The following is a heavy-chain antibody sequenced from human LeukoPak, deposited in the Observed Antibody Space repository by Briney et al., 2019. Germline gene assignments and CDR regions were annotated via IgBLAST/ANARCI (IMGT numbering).Heavy chain of an antibody. V-gene: IGHV3-30*02. D-gene: IGHD3-10*01. CDR1: GFTFSSYG. J-gene: IGHJ3*02. CDR3: AKDLAVWFGDSQVLDAFDI. Sequence: PGGSLRLSCAASGFTFSSYGMHWVRQAPGKGLEWVAFIRYDGSNKYYADSVKGRFTISRDNSKNTLYLQMNSLRAEDTAVYYCAKDLAVWFGDSQVLDAFDIWGQGTMVTVSS. CDR2: IRYDGSNK.